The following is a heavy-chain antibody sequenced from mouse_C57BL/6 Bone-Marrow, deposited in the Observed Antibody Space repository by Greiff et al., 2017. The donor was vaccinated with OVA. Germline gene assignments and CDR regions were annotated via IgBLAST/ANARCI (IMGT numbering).Heavy chain of an antibody. CDR3: ARQDYYYGPWFAY. Sequence: VQLVESGPELVKPGASVKISCKASGYTFTDYYINWVKQRPGQGLEWIGWIFPGSGSTYYNEKFKGKATLTVDKSSSTAYMLLSSLTSEDSAVYFCARQDYYYGPWFAYWGQGTLVTVSA. J-gene: IGHJ3*01. V-gene: IGHV1-75*01. CDR1: GYTFTDYY. CDR2: IFPGSGST. D-gene: IGHD1-1*01.